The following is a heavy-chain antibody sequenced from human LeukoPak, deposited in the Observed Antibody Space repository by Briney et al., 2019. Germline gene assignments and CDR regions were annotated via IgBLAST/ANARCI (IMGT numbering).Heavy chain of an antibody. D-gene: IGHD3-16*02. CDR1: GYTFTSYG. CDR3: ARDRVIADYYYYYYGMDV. CDR2: INAGNGDT. J-gene: IGHJ6*02. Sequence: ASVKVSCKASGYTFTSYGISWVRQAPGQGLEWMGWINAGNGDTKYSQKFQGRVTITRDTSASTAYMELSSLRSEDTAVYYCARDRVIADYYYYYYGMDVWGQGTTVTVSS. V-gene: IGHV1-3*01.